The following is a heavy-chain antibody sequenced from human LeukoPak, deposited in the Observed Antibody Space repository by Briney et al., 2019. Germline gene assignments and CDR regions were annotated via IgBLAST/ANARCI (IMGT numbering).Heavy chain of an antibody. CDR2: IGTAGEI. CDR1: GFTFSSYD. V-gene: IGHV3-13*01. Sequence: PGGSLRLSCAASGFTFSSYDIHWVRQATGKGLEWVSGIGTAGEICYPGSVKGRFTISRENAKNPLYLQMNSLRAGDTAVYYCAKAPRYSSSSYWGQGTLVTVSS. D-gene: IGHD6-6*01. CDR3: AKAPRYSSSSY. J-gene: IGHJ4*02.